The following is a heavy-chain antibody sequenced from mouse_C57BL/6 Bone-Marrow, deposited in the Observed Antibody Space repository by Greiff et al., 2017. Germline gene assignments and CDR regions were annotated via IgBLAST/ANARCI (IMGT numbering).Heavy chain of an antibody. CDR2: IDPENGDT. V-gene: IGHV14-4*01. CDR3: TTYGLFDY. Sequence: VQLQQSGAELVRPGASVKLSCTASGFNIKDDYMHWVKQRPEQGLEWIGWIDPENGDTEYASKFQGKATITADTSSNTAYPQLSSLTSEDTAVYYCTTYGLFDYWGQGTTPTVSS. J-gene: IGHJ2*01. D-gene: IGHD1-1*02. CDR1: GFNIKDDY.